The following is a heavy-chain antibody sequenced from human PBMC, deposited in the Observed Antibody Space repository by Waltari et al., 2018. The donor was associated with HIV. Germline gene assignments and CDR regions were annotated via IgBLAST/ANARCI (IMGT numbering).Heavy chain of an antibody. D-gene: IGHD6-19*01. CDR3: ARHFEYSTGWGSVYYGMDV. CDR2: IDRGGSP. J-gene: IGHJ6*02. V-gene: IGHV4-34*01. CDR1: GGSFSGYY. Sequence: QVRLQQWGAGLLKPSETLSLTCAMYGGSFSGYYYWTWIRQPPGKGLEWIGEIDRGGSPNYRPSLKGRATISRDTSKNQFSLKLTSVTAADTAVYYCARHFEYSTGWGSVYYGMDVWGQGTTVFVSS.